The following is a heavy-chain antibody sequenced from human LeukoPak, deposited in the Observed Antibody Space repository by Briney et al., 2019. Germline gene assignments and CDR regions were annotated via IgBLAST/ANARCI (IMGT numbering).Heavy chain of an antibody. J-gene: IGHJ3*02. D-gene: IGHD3-3*01. Sequence: PSETPSLTCAVYGGSFSGYYWSWIRQPPGKGLEWIGEINHSGSTNYNPSLKSRVTISVDTSKNQFSLKLSSVTAADTAVYYCARGQYYDFWSGYFANDAFDIWGQGTMVTVSS. V-gene: IGHV4-34*01. CDR3: ARGQYYDFWSGYFANDAFDI. CDR1: GGSFSGYY. CDR2: INHSGST.